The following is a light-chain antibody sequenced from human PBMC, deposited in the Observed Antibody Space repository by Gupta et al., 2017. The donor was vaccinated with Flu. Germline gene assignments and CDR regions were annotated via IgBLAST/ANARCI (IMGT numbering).Light chain of an antibody. CDR2: GAS. J-gene: IGKJ4*01. V-gene: IGKV3-15*01. Sequence: ATLSVAPGERATRSFKASQSVSSNLAWYQQKPGQAPRLLIYGASTRATGIPARFSGSGSGTEFTLTISSLQSEDFAVYYCQQYNNWPGLTFGGGTKVEIK. CDR1: QSVSSN. CDR3: QQYNNWPGLT.